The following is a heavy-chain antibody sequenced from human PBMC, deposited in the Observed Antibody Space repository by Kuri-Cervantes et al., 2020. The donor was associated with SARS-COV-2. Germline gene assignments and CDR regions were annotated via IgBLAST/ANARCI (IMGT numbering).Heavy chain of an antibody. Sequence: GGSLRLSCAASGFTFSSYGMHWVRQAPGKGLEWVAVISYDGSNKYYAASVKGRFTISRDNSKNTLYLQMNSLKTEDTAVYYCTTAGSYWGQGTLVTVSS. V-gene: IGHV3-30*03. CDR3: TTAGSY. J-gene: IGHJ4*02. CDR2: ISYDGSNK. D-gene: IGHD1-26*01. CDR1: GFTFSSYG.